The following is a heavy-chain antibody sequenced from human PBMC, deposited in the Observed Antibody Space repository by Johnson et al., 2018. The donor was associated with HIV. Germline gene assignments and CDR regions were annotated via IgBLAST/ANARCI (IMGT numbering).Heavy chain of an antibody. V-gene: IGHV3-66*01. CDR2: IYSGGST. CDR1: GFTVSSNY. J-gene: IGHJ3*02. CDR3: ANFGRSSGWYEGGVFDI. Sequence: EVQLVESGGGLVQPGGSLRLSCAASGFTVSSNYMSWVRQAPGKGLAWVSVIYSGGSTYYADSVKGRFTISRDNSKNTLSLQMNSLRAEDTAVYYCANFGRSSGWYEGGVFDIWGQGTMVTVSS. D-gene: IGHD6-19*01.